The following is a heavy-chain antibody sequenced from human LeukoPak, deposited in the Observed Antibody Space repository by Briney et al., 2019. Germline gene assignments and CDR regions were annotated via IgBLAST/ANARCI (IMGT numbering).Heavy chain of an antibody. V-gene: IGHV3-23*01. CDR3: AKASSTDYYYYYYMDV. D-gene: IGHD6-13*01. Sequence: GSLRLSCAASGFTFSSYGMSWVRQAPGKGLEWVSAISGSGGSTYYADSVKGRFTISRDNSKNTLYLQMNSLRAEDTAVYYCAKASSTDYYYYYYMDVWGKGTTVTISS. CDR1: GFTFSSYG. CDR2: ISGSGGST. J-gene: IGHJ6*03.